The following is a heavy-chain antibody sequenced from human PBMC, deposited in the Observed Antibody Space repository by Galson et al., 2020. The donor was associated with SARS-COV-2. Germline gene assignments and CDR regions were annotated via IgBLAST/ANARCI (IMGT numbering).Heavy chain of an antibody. Sequence: ETSETLSLTCTVSGDSISSSNYYWAWVRQPPGKGLEWVATIYYSGNTYYNPSLKSRVTISADTSKKQFSLKVRSVTAADTAVYYCAIRLYPENYFHYWGQGTRVTVSS. D-gene: IGHD3-16*02. V-gene: IGHV4-39*01. J-gene: IGHJ4*02. CDR2: IYYSGNT. CDR1: GDSISSSNYY. CDR3: AIRLYPENYFHY.